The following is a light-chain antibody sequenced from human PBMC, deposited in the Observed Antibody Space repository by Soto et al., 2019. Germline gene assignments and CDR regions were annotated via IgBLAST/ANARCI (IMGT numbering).Light chain of an antibody. CDR2: AAS. J-gene: IGKJ5*01. CDR1: QGIDSS. Sequence: ILLTQSPSSLSASVGDRVTITCRASQGIDSSLAWYQQKPGKAPKLLIYAASSLQSGVPSRFSGSGSGTDFNLTISRLQPEDFATYYCQQLHDYPITIGQGTRLEI. CDR3: QQLHDYPIT. V-gene: IGKV1-9*01.